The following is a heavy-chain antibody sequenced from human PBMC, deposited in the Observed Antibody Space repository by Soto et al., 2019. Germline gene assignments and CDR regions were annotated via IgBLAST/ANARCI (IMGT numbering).Heavy chain of an antibody. V-gene: IGHV1-8*01. J-gene: IGHJ4*02. CDR1: GYTFTSYD. D-gene: IGHD3-22*01. CDR2: MNPNSGNT. CDR3: ARVGYYYDSSGYYLSCHY. Sequence: QVQLVQSGAEVKKPGASVKVSCKASGYTFTSYDINWVRQATGQGLEWMGWMNPNSGNTGYAQKFQGRVTMTRNTSISTAYMELSSLRSEDTAVYYCARVGYYYDSSGYYLSCHYWGQGTLVTVSS.